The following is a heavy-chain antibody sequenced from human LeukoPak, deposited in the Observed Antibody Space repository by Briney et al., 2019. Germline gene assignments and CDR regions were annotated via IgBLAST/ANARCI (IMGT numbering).Heavy chain of an antibody. CDR2: ISAYNGNT. D-gene: IGHD2-2*01. CDR1: DYTFTSYG. CDR3: ARVRPGSIDTDYYYYYMDV. V-gene: IGHV1-18*01. Sequence: ASVKVSCKGSDYTFTSYGISWVRQAPGQGLEWMGWISAYNGNTNYAQKLQGRVTMTTDTSTSTAYTELRSLRSDDTAVYYCARVRPGSIDTDYYYYYMDVWGKGTTVTVSS. J-gene: IGHJ6*03.